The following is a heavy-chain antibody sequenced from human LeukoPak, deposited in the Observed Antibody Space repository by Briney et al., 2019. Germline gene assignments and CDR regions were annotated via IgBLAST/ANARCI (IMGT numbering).Heavy chain of an antibody. Sequence: ASVKVSCKASGYTFTNYNVNWVRQATGQELEWMGWMNPISGYTGYAQKFQGRVTMTRDTSISTAYMELSSLRSEDTAVYYCARGLDGDFLDYNWFDSWGQGTLVTVSS. V-gene: IGHV1-8*01. D-gene: IGHD2-21*01. J-gene: IGHJ5*01. CDR3: ARGLDGDFLDYNWFDS. CDR1: GYTFTNYN. CDR2: MNPISGYT.